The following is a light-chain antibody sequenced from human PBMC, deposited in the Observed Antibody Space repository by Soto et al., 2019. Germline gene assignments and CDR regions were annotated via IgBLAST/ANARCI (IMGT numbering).Light chain of an antibody. CDR1: SGHNNYA. CDR2: LNSDGSH. CDR3: QTWGPGFRV. Sequence: QSVLTQSPSASASLGASVKLTCTLSSGHNNYAVAWHQQQPEKGPRYLMNLNSDGSHSKGDGIPDRFSGSSSGAERYLTISSLQSEDEADYYCQTWGPGFRVFGGGTKLTVL. V-gene: IGLV4-69*01. J-gene: IGLJ2*01.